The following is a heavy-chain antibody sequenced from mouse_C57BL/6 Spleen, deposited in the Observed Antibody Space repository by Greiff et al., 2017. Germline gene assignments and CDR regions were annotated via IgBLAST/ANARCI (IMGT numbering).Heavy chain of an antibody. D-gene: IGHD1-1*02. V-gene: IGHV7-3*01. J-gene: IGHJ2*01. Sequence: EVQVVESGGGLVQPGGSLSLSCAASGFTFTDYYMSWVRQPPGKALEWLGFIRNKANGYTTEYSASVKGRFTISRDNSQSILYLQMNALRAEDSATYYCARYKGGSLDYWGQGTTLTVSS. CDR2: IRNKANGYTT. CDR3: ARYKGGSLDY. CDR1: GFTFTDYY.